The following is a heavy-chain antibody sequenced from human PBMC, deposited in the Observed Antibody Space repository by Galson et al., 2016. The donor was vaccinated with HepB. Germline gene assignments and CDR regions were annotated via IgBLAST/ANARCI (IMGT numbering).Heavy chain of an antibody. CDR3: AGEYNSNWADPRDAFGI. CDR2: TYCRSKWYF. D-gene: IGHD6-13*01. CDR1: GDSVSSKSVA. J-gene: IGHJ4*02. V-gene: IGHV6-1*01. Sequence: AISGDSVSSKSVAWDWIRQSPSRGLEWLGRTYCRSKWYFDYAVSVKSRITITPDTSENQFSLHLNSVTPEDTAVYYCAGEYNSNWADPRDAFGIWGQGTLVTVSS.